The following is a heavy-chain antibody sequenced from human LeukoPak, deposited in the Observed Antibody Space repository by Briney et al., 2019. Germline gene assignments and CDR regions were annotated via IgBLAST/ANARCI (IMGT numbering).Heavy chain of an antibody. CDR3: ARDLRRSGSYYREDNYFDY. V-gene: IGHV1-18*01. J-gene: IGHJ4*02. D-gene: IGHD3-10*01. Sequence: ASVKVSCKASGYTFTSYGISWVRQAPGQGLEWMGWISAYNGNTNYAQKLQGRVTMTTDTSTSTAYMELRSLRSDDTAVYYCARDLRRSGSYYREDNYFDYWGQGTLVTISS. CDR1: GYTFTSYG. CDR2: ISAYNGNT.